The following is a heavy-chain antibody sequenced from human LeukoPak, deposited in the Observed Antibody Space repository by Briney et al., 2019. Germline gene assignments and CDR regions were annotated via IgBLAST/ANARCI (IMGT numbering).Heavy chain of an antibody. V-gene: IGHV3-30*19. Sequence: PGGSLRLSCAASGFTFSGYGMHWVRQAPGKGLEWVAVISYDGSNKYYADSVKGRFTISRDNSKNTLYLQMNSLRAEDTAVYYCRGGVVVITDPDYWGQGTLVTVSS. CDR2: ISYDGSNK. CDR1: GFTFSGYG. J-gene: IGHJ4*02. D-gene: IGHD3-22*01. CDR3: RGGVVVITDPDY.